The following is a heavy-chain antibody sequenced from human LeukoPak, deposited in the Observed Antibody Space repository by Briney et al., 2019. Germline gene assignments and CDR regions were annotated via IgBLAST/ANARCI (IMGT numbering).Heavy chain of an antibody. CDR1: GFAFSLYW. D-gene: IGHD3-22*01. J-gene: IGHJ4*01. V-gene: IGHV3-7*01. CDR2: INPDGTKT. Sequence: GGSLRLSCAASGFAFSLYWMTWVRQAPGKGLEWVANINPDGTKTSYADFVEGRFTISRDNAKNLLYLQMRSLRAGDTAVYYCANSPMILDGHYWGHGTLVTVSS. CDR3: ANSPMILDGHY.